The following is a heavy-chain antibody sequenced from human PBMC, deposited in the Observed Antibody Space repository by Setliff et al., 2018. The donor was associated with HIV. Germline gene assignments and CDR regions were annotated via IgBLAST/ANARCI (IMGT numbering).Heavy chain of an antibody. Sequence: ASVKVSCKTSGYAFFSYAVHWVRQAPGQSFEWMGWINAGTGDTQYSQKFHHRVAMTRDRSASTAYMELTGLTPADKALYFCAIGPDVRTGESDFDIWGQGTTVTVSS. V-gene: IGHV1-3*01. CDR2: INAGTGDT. J-gene: IGHJ3*02. CDR3: AIGPDVRTGESDFDI. CDR1: GYAFFSYA.